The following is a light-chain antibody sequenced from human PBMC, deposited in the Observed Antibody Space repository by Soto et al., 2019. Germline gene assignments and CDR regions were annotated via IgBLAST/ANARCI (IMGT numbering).Light chain of an antibody. CDR2: DAS. Sequence: EIVLTQSPGTLSLSPGERATLSCRASQSVSSSYLAWYQQKPGQAPRLLIYDASSRATGIPDRFSGSGSVTDFTLTISRLEPEDFAVYYCQQYGSSPGTFGQGTKVEIK. J-gene: IGKJ1*01. V-gene: IGKV3-20*01. CDR1: QSVSSSY. CDR3: QQYGSSPGT.